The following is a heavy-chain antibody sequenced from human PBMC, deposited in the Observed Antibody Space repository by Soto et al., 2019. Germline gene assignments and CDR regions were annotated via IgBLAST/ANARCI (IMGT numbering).Heavy chain of an antibody. Sequence: SETLSLTCNVSGGSISSYYWTWIRQPPGKGLEWIGYLYNTGSTNYNPSLKSRVTISLDTSKNQFFLDLSSVTAADTAVYYCAGMSFTVFGEVIDNFYFYGMDVWGQGTTVTVS. CDR3: AGMSFTVFGEVIDNFYFYGMDV. J-gene: IGHJ6*02. CDR1: GGSISSYY. D-gene: IGHD3-3*01. CDR2: LYNTGST. V-gene: IGHV4-59*03.